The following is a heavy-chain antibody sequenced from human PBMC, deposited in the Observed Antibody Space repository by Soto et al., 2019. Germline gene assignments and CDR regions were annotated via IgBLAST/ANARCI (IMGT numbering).Heavy chain of an antibody. CDR3: AKATATGGGAFDI. CDR1: GFFCSSYD. D-gene: IGHD2-8*02. CDR2: ILVDGRT. V-gene: IGHV3-23*01. J-gene: IGHJ3*02. Sequence: PGGSLRLSCAASGFFCSSYDMSWVRQAPGKGLEWVSTILVDGRTFYVDSVKGRFTISRDSSQNTVYLQMNSLTVGDTALCYCAKATATGGGAFDICGQGTMVTVSS.